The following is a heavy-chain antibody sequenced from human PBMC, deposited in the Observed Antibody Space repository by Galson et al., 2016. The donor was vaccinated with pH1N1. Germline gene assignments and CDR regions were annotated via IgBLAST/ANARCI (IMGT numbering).Heavy chain of an antibody. Sequence: PALVKPTQTLRLTCTLSGFSLSTSAVGVGWIRQPPGKALEWLALIFWNDDRYYRPSLKNRLTITKGTSENLVVLTMTNLDPVDTATYYCAHREYGDFVGSFDHWGKGTTVTFSS. CDR2: IFWNDDR. CDR3: AHREYGDFVGSFDH. CDR1: GFSLSTSAVG. J-gene: IGHJ6*04. D-gene: IGHD4-17*01. V-gene: IGHV2-5*01.